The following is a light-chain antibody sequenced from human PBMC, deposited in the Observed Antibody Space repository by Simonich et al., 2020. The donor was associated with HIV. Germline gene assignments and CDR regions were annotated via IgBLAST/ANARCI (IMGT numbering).Light chain of an antibody. V-gene: IGKV4-1*01. CDR3: QQYYSTPT. CDR1: QRVLYSSNNKNY. CDR2: WAS. Sequence: DIVMTQSPDSLAVSLGERATINCKSSQRVLYSSNNKNYLAWYQQKPGQPPNLLIYWASTRESGVPDRFSGSGSGTDFTLTISSLQAEDVAVYYCQQYYSTPTFGQGTKVDIK. J-gene: IGKJ1*01.